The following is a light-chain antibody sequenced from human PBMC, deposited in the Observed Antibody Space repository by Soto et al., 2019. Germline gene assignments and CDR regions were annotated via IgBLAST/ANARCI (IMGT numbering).Light chain of an antibody. J-gene: IGLJ2*01. CDR1: SSDVGSYNL. CDR2: EGS. Sequence: QSVLTQPASVSGSPGQSITIPCTGTSSDVGSYNLVSWYQQHSGKAPKLMIYEGSKRPSGVSNRFSGSKSGNTASLTISGLQAEDEADYYCCSYAGTLVFGGGTKVTVL. V-gene: IGLV2-23*01. CDR3: CSYAGTLV.